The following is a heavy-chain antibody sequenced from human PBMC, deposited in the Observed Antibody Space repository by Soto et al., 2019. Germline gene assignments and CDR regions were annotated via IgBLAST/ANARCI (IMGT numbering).Heavy chain of an antibody. V-gene: IGHV4-34*01. Sequence: SETLSLTCAVYGGSFSGYYWSWIRQPPGKGLEWIGEINHSGSTNYNPSLKSRVTISVDTSKNQFSLKLSSVTAADTAVYYCARAYVIAVAGRNYYYYMDVWGKGTTVTVSS. CDR1: GGSFSGYY. CDR3: ARAYVIAVAGRNYYYYMDV. J-gene: IGHJ6*03. D-gene: IGHD6-19*01. CDR2: INHSGST.